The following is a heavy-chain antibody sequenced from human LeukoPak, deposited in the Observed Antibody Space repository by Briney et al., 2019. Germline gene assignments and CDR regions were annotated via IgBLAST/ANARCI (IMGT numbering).Heavy chain of an antibody. V-gene: IGHV3-15*05. CDR1: GFIFNNAW. D-gene: IGHD2-2*01. CDR2: IKSKKDGETT. Sequence: PGGSLRLSCAGSGFIFNNAWMSWVRQAPGKGLEWVGRIKSKKDGETTDYAAPVKGRFIVSRDDSKDTLYLQRNSLRVEDTGVYYCATLGYCTSISCYATDGGALDVWGQGTVVTVSS. J-gene: IGHJ3*01. CDR3: ATLGYCTSISCYATDGGALDV.